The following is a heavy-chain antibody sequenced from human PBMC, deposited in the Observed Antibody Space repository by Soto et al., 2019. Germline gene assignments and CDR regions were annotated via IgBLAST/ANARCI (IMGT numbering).Heavy chain of an antibody. CDR2: ISGTGGNT. CDR3: VKAVYLLDFDY. Sequence: PXVSLRLSCAASGFTFSSYAMTWVRQAPGKGLEWVSTISGTGGNTYYADSVKGRFTISRDNSKNTVYLQMNSLRAEDTAVYYCVKAVYLLDFDYWGQGTLVTV. CDR1: GFTFSSYA. D-gene: IGHD1-20*01. J-gene: IGHJ4*02. V-gene: IGHV3-23*01.